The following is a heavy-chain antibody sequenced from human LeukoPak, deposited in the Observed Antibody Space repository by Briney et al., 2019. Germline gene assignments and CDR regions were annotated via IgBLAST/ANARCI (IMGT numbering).Heavy chain of an antibody. CDR1: GFTVANDR. Sequence: GGSLRLSCAASGFTVANDRMNWVRQAPGKGLEWVSSISSSSSYIYYADSVKGRFSISRDNAKNSLYLQMNSLRAEDTAVYYCAREGFGYWGQGTLVTVSS. V-gene: IGHV3-21*01. CDR3: AREGFGY. J-gene: IGHJ4*02. CDR2: ISSSSSYI.